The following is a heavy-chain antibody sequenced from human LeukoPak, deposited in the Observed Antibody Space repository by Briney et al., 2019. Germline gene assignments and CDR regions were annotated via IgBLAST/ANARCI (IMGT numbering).Heavy chain of an antibody. CDR2: ISAYNGNT. D-gene: IGHD4-17*01. V-gene: IGHV1-18*01. Sequence: GASVKVSCKASGYTFTSYGIIWVRQAPGQGLEWMGWISAYNGNTNYAQKLQGRVTMTTDTSTSTAYMELRSLRSDDTAVYYCARCTRDYSSSHYYYYMDVWGKGTTVTVSS. CDR1: GYTFTSYG. J-gene: IGHJ6*03. CDR3: ARCTRDYSSSHYYYYMDV.